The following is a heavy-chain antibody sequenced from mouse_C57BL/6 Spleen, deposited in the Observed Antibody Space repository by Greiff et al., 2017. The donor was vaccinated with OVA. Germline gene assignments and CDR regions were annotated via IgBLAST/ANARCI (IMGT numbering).Heavy chain of an antibody. CDR3: TRSPLITTVVADWYFDV. V-gene: IGHV1-5*01. Sequence: VQLKQSGTVLARPGASVKMSCKTSGYTFTSYWMHWVKQRPGQGLEWIGAIYPGNSDTSYNQKFKGKAKLTAVTSASTAYMELSSLTNEDSAVYYCTRSPLITTVVADWYFDVWGTGTTVTVSS. CDR1: GYTFTSYW. J-gene: IGHJ1*03. D-gene: IGHD1-1*01. CDR2: IYPGNSDT.